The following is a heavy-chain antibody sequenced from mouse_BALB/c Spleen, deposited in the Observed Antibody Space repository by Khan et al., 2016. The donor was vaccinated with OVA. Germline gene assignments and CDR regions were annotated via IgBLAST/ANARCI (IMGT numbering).Heavy chain of an antibody. D-gene: IGHD2-1*01. CDR3: ARRGGYGISAY. CDR1: GYTFTNYW. CDR2: INPSTSYT. V-gene: IGHV1-7*01. Sequence: QVQLKESGAELAKPGASVKMSCKASGYTFTNYWMHWVKQRPGQGLEWIGYINPSTSYTEYNQKFKDKATLTADKSSSTAYMQLSSLTSEDSAVYCCARRGGYGISAYWGQGTLVTVSA. J-gene: IGHJ3*01.